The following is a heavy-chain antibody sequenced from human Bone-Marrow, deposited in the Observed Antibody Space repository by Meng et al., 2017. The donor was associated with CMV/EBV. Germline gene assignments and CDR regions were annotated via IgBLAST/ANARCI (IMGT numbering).Heavy chain of an antibody. CDR2: INHSGST. J-gene: IGHJ6*02. D-gene: IGHD1-1*01. Sequence: YGGSFSGYYWSWNRQPPGKGLEWIGEINHSGSTNYNPSLKSRVTISVDTSKNQFSLKLSSVTAADTAVYYCARGWKKLEPINYGMDVWGQGTTVTVSS. CDR1: GGSFSGYY. CDR3: ARGWKKLEPINYGMDV. V-gene: IGHV4-34*01.